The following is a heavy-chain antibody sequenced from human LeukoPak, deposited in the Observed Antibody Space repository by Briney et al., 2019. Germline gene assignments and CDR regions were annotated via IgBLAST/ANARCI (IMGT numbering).Heavy chain of an antibody. J-gene: IGHJ4*02. Sequence: PSETLSLTCAVSGGSISSSNWWGWVRQPPGKGLEWIGEIYHSGSTNYNPSLKSRVTISVDKSKNQFSLKLSSVTAADTAVYYCAREVEWELYYFDYWGQGTLVTVSS. CDR3: AREVEWELYYFDY. CDR1: GGSISSSNW. V-gene: IGHV4-4*02. D-gene: IGHD1-26*01. CDR2: IYHSGST.